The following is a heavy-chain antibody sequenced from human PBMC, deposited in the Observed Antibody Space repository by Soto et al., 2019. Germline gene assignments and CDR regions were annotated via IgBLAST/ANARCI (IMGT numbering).Heavy chain of an antibody. V-gene: IGHV1-69*06. D-gene: IGHD3-3*01. J-gene: IGHJ6*02. CDR2: IIPIFGTA. CDR1: GGTFSSYA. Sequence: ASVKVSCKASGGTFSSYAISWVRQAPGQGLEWMGGIIPIFGTANYAQKFQGRVTITADKSTSTAYMELSSLRSEDTAAYYCAREGITIFGVVIPMDVWGQGTKVTVSS. CDR3: AREGITIFGVVIPMDV.